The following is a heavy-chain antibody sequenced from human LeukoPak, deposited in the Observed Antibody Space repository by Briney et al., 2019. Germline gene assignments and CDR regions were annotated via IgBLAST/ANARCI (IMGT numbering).Heavy chain of an antibody. J-gene: IGHJ4*02. D-gene: IGHD3-16*01. CDR1: GYSISALAN. Sequence: SETLSLTCNVSGYSISALANWGWIRQPPGKGLEWIGYFHNSGTSTYNPSLKSRVTISADTSKNQFSLKLNSLTTADTAVYYCTRGAGWLIDYWGQGILVTVSS. V-gene: IGHV4-59*11. CDR3: TRGAGWLIDY. CDR2: FHNSGTS.